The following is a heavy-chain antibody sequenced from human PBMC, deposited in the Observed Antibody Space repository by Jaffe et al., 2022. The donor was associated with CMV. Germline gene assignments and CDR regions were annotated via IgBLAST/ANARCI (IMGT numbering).Heavy chain of an antibody. Sequence: EVRLVESGGGSVQSGGSLKLSCVASGFSFRASAMHWVRQASGKGLEWVGRIRSTAKSSATSYGASARGRFTVSRDDSTNTAYLQMNGLKTEDTAMYYCATPRGDIFSNDGLEIWGQGTMVTVSS. CDR3: ATPRGDIFSNDGLEI. V-gene: IGHV3-73*02. CDR2: IRSTAKSSAT. CDR1: GFSFRASA. D-gene: IGHD2-21*01. J-gene: IGHJ3*02.